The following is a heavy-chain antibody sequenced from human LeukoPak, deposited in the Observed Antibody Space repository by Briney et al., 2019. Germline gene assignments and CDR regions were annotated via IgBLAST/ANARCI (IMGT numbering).Heavy chain of an antibody. CDR2: INPSGGST. D-gene: IGHD3-10*01. CDR1: GYTFTSYY. J-gene: IGHJ5*02. V-gene: IGHV1-46*01. Sequence: ASVKVSCKASGYTFTSYYMHWVRQAPGQGLEWMGIINPSGGSTSYAQKFQGRVTMTRDTSTSTVYMELSSLRSEDTAVYYCARIGSGSYYSLKNWFDPWGQGTLVTVSS. CDR3: ARIGSGSYYSLKNWFDP.